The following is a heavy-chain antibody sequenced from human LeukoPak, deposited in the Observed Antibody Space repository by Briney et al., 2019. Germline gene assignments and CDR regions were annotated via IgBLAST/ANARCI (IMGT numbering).Heavy chain of an antibody. J-gene: IGHJ4*02. CDR2: ISSSSSYI. V-gene: IGHV3-21*01. CDR1: GFTFSTYS. Sequence: GGSLRLSCVDSGFTFSTYSMNWVRQAPGKGLEWVSSISSSSSYIYYADSVKGRFTISRDNAKNSLYLQMNSLRAEDTAVYYCARDQRAPPTVTTVDYWGQGTLVTVSS. D-gene: IGHD4-17*01. CDR3: ARDQRAPPTVTTVDY.